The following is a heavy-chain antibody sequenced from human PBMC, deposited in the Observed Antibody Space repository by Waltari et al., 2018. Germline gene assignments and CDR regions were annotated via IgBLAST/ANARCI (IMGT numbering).Heavy chain of an antibody. D-gene: IGHD1-20*01. J-gene: IGHJ5*02. CDR3: ARDSITGTTGGGVWFDP. Sequence: QVQLQESGPGLVKPSETLSLTCTVSGGSISSYYWSWIRQPPGKGLEWIGYIYYSGSTNYTPPLKSRVTISVDTSKNQFSLKLSSVTAADTAVYYCARDSITGTTGGGVWFDPWGQGTLVTVSS. CDR2: IYYSGST. V-gene: IGHV4-59*01. CDR1: GGSISSYY.